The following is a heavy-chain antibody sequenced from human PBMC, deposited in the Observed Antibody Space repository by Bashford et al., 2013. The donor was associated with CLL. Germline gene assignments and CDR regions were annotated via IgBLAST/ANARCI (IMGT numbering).Heavy chain of an antibody. CDR1: GGSITAYL. CDR3: ARAPSTAGRLYGLDV. CDR2: VYYRGNA. Sequence: SETLSLICTVSGGSITAYLWSWIRQPPGKGLEWIGSVYYRGNANYNPSLQSRVTISEDTSKNQFSLIMSSVTAADTAVYYCARAPSTAGRLYGLDVWGPGATVTVSS. J-gene: IGHJ6*02. D-gene: IGHD3-10*01. V-gene: IGHV4-59*01.